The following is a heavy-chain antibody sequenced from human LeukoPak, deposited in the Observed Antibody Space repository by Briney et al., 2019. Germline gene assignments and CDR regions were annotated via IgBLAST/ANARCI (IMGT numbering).Heavy chain of an antibody. CDR2: LYSDGST. CDR1: GVTVSSNY. Sequence: PGGSLRLSCAASGVTVSSNYMSWVRQAPGKGLEWVSVLYSDGSTYYADSVKGRFTISRDNSKNTLYLQMNSLTAEDTAVYYCARAYGDFRGDFDYWGQGTLVTVSS. V-gene: IGHV3-66*01. J-gene: IGHJ4*02. D-gene: IGHD4-17*01. CDR3: ARAYGDFRGDFDY.